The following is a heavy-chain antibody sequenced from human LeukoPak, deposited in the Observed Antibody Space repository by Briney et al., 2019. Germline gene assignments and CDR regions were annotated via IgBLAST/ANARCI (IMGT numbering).Heavy chain of an antibody. CDR3: ARGPLEQYYYDSSGYYYPFDY. CDR1: GGTFSSYA. V-gene: IGHV1-69*05. D-gene: IGHD3-22*01. CDR2: IIPIFGTT. Sequence: VKVPCKASGGTFSSYAISWVRQAPGQGLEWMGGIIPIFGTTNYAQKFQGRVTITTDESTSTAYMELSSLRSEDTAVYYCARGPLEQYYYDSSGYYYPFDYWGQGTLVTVSS. J-gene: IGHJ4*02.